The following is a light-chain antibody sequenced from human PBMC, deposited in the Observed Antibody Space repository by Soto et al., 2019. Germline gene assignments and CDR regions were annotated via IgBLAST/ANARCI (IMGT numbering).Light chain of an antibody. V-gene: IGKV1-5*01. CDR3: QHYTGFW. Sequence: DIQITQCPSTLSASVEDRVTITSWASQSINNWLAWYQQKPGKAPTLLIYDASSLESGVPSRFSGSGSGTEFSLTIRNLQPEDFATYSCQHYTGFWFGQGTKLDIK. CDR1: QSINNW. CDR2: DAS. J-gene: IGKJ1*01.